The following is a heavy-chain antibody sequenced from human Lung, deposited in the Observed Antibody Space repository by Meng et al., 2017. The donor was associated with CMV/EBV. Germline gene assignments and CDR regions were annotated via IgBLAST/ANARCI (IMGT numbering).Heavy chain of an antibody. CDR2: ISVNSGKT. Sequence: SVXVSCKASGYTFTSYGISWVRQAPGQGLEWMGWISVNSGKTTYAKKVQGRISMTTDTSKSTAYMELRSLRSDDTAVYYCVRGGWSPGYWGQGTLVTVSS. J-gene: IGHJ4*02. V-gene: IGHV1-18*01. CDR3: VRGGWSPGY. D-gene: IGHD1-26*01. CDR1: GYTFTSYG.